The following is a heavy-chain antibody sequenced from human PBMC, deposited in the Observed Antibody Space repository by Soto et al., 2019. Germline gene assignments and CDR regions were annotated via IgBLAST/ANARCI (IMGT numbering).Heavy chain of an antibody. Sequence: GGSLRLSCAASGFTFSSYGMHWVRQAPGKGLEWVAVIWYDGSNKYYADSVKGRFTISRDNSKNTLYLQMNSLRAEDTAVYYCARDRDVPTSRTGYYGMDVWGQGTTVTVSS. CDR3: ARDRDVPTSRTGYYGMDV. D-gene: IGHD2-2*01. CDR1: GFTFSSYG. V-gene: IGHV3-33*01. J-gene: IGHJ6*02. CDR2: IWYDGSNK.